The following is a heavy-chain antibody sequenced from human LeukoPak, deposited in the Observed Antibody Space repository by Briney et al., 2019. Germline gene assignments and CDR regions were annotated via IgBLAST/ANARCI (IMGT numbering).Heavy chain of an antibody. J-gene: IGHJ5*02. CDR2: IYYSGGT. V-gene: IGHV4-59*01. CDR1: GGSISNSY. CDR3: ARVIGRDGSAFPNWFDP. D-gene: IGHD3-10*01. Sequence: SETLSLTCTVSGGSISNSYWSWIRQPPGKGLEWIGYIYYSGGTNYNPSLKSRVTMSVDTSKNQFSLKLSSVTAADTAVYYCARVIGRDGSAFPNWFDPWGQGTLVTVSS.